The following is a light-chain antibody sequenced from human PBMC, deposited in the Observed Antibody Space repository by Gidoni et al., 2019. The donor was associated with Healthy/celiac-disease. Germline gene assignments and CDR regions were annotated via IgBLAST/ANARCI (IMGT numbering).Light chain of an antibody. J-gene: IGKJ1*01. V-gene: IGKV1-5*03. CDR3: QQYNSYSRT. Sequence: DIQKSQSPSTLSASVGDRVTITCRASQSISSWLAWYQQKPGKAPKLLNFKASSLESGVPSRFSGSGSGTEFTLPISSLQPDDFATYYCQQYNSYSRTFGQGTKVEIK. CDR1: QSISSW. CDR2: KAS.